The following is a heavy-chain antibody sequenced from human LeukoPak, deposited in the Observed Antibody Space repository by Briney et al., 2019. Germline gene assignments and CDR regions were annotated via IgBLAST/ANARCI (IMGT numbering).Heavy chain of an antibody. Sequence: GASVKVSCKASGYTFTSYYMHWVRQAPGQGLEWMGIINPSGGSTSYAQKFQGRVTMTRDMSTSTVYMELSSLRSEDTAVYYCARGPNVLRYFDWLFLFDYWGQGTLVTVSS. D-gene: IGHD3-9*01. J-gene: IGHJ4*02. CDR3: ARGPNVLRYFDWLFLFDY. CDR2: INPSGGST. V-gene: IGHV1-46*01. CDR1: GYTFTSYY.